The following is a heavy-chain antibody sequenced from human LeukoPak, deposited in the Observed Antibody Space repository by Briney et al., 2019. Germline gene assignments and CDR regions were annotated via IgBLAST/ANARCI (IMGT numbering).Heavy chain of an antibody. CDR3: AREKSSIAASRYYYYYEMDV. J-gene: IGHJ6*04. CDR1: GFTFSSYC. D-gene: IGHD6-6*01. CDR2: IKQDGSEK. Sequence: GVSLRLSCAVSGFTFSSYCMSWVRQAPGKGLGWVADIKQDGSEKYYVDSVRGGFTISRDNDKNSLYLQKNGLIAEDTAVYYCAREKSSIAASRYYYYYEMDVWGKGTTVTVSS. V-gene: IGHV3-7*01.